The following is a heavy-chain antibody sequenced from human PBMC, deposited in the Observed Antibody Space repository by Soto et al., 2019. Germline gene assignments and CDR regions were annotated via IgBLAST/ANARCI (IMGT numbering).Heavy chain of an antibody. CDR1: GGSFRGFD. D-gene: IGHD6-19*01. V-gene: IGHV4-34*01. J-gene: IGHJ3*02. CDR3: ARVGVSGWYAYAFDI. CDR2: INHSGST. Sequence: PSGTLSLTCAVFGGSFRGFDWSRIRQPPGKGLGWIGEINHSGSTNYNPSLKSRVTISVDTSKNQFSLKLSSVTAADTAVYYCARVGVSGWYAYAFDIWGQGTMVTVSS.